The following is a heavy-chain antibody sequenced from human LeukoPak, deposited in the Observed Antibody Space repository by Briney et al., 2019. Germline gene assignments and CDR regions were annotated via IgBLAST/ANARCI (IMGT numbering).Heavy chain of an antibody. V-gene: IGHV3-53*01. CDR2: IYSGGST. D-gene: IGHD1-26*01. CDR1: GFTFSSYS. CDR3: ARVMVGATGDAFDI. Sequence: PGGSLRLSCAASGFTFSSYSMNWVRRAPGKGLEWVSVIYSGGSTYYADSVKGRFTISRDNSKNTLYLQMNSLRAEDTAVYYCARVMVGATGDAFDIWGQGTMVTVSS. J-gene: IGHJ3*02.